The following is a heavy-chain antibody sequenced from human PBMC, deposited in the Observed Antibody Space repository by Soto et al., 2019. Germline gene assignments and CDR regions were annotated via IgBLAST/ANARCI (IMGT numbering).Heavy chain of an antibody. CDR3: ASSSNYVWFDY. CDR2: IYHSGIT. V-gene: IGHV4-30-2*01. Sequence: SETLSLTCAVSGGSISSGGYSWSWIRQPPGKGLEWIGYIYHSGITYYNPSLKSRVTISVDRSKNQFSLKLSSVTAADTAVYYCASSSNYVWFDYWGQGTLVTVSS. CDR1: GGSISSGGYS. J-gene: IGHJ4*02. D-gene: IGHD4-4*01.